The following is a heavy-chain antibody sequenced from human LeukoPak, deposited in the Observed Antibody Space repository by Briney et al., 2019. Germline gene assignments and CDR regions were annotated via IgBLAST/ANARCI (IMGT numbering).Heavy chain of an antibody. CDR1: GFTFSSYS. CDR2: ISSSSSTI. Sequence: GGSLRLSCASSGFTFSSYSMNWVRQAPGKGLEWVSYISSSSSTIYYADSVKGRFTISRDNAKNSLYLQMNSLRAEDTAVYYCAREGVGYCTNGVCSHFDYWGQGTLVTVSS. CDR3: AREGVGYCTNGVCSHFDY. V-gene: IGHV3-48*04. J-gene: IGHJ4*02. D-gene: IGHD2-8*01.